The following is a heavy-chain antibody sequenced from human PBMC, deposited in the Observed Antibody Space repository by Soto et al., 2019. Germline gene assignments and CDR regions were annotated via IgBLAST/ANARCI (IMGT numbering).Heavy chain of an antibody. D-gene: IGHD3-22*01. Sequence: GESLKISCKGSGYSFAGYWITWVRQKPGKGLEWMGRIDPSDSQTYYSPSFRGHVTISVTKSITTVFLQWSSLRASDTAMYYCARQIYDSDTGPNFQYYFDSWGQGTTVTVSS. CDR1: GYSFAGYW. CDR3: ARQIYDSDTGPNFQYYFDS. J-gene: IGHJ4*03. CDR2: IDPSDSQT. V-gene: IGHV5-10-1*01.